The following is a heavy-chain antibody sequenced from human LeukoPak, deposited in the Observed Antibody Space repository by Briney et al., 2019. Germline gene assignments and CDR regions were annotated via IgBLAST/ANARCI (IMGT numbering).Heavy chain of an antibody. J-gene: IGHJ4*02. V-gene: IGHV1-3*01. CDR1: GYTFSSYA. D-gene: IGHD3-9*01. Sequence: GASVKVSCKASGYTFSSYAMRWVRQAPGRGLEWMGWINAGNGNTKYSQKFQGRVTITRDTSASTAYMELSSLRSEDTAVYYCARGFAYDTAVDYWGQGTLVTVSS. CDR2: INAGNGNT. CDR3: ARGFAYDTAVDY.